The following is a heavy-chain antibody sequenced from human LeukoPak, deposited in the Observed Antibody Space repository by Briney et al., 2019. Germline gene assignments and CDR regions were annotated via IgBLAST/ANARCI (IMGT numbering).Heavy chain of an antibody. CDR3: AKSPQPLYYYYYGMDV. CDR1: GFTFSSYG. J-gene: IGHJ6*02. CDR2: ISYDGSNK. V-gene: IGHV3-30*18. D-gene: IGHD1-1*01. Sequence: SGRSLGLSCAASGFTFSSYGMHWVRQAPGKGLEWVAVISYDGSNKYYADSVKGRFTISRDNSKNTLYLQMNSLRAEDTAVYYCAKSPQPLYYYYYGMDVWGQGTTVTVSS.